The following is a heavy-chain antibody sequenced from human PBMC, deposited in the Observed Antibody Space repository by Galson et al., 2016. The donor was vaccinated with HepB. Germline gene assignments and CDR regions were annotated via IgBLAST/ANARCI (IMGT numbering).Heavy chain of an antibody. Sequence: SLRLSCAVSGFTFRSHAMSWVRQAPGKGLEWVSTISGSGGGTLYADSVKGRLTISRDNSKHTLYLQMISLRAEDTAMYYCAKCDTKVTDCNLFDSWGQGTLVIVSS. V-gene: IGHV3-23*01. CDR2: ISGSGGGT. CDR1: GFTFRSHA. J-gene: IGHJ5*01. D-gene: IGHD4-11*01. CDR3: AKCDTKVTDCNLFDS.